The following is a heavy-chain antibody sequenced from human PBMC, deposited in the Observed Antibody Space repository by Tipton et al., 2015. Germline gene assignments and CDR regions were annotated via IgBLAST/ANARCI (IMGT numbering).Heavy chain of an antibody. V-gene: IGHV4-39*01. CDR3: ARQYYDSRDWGAFDI. CDR2: IFHRGNT. Sequence: GLVKPSETLSLTCTVSGDSISSSSYYWGWIRQPPGKGLQWIGSIFHRGNTYYSPSLRSRLTVSVDTSKNHFSLSLRSVTAADTAIYFCARQYYDSRDWGAFDIWGQGTVVTVSS. J-gene: IGHJ3*02. CDR1: GDSISSSSYY. D-gene: IGHD3-22*01.